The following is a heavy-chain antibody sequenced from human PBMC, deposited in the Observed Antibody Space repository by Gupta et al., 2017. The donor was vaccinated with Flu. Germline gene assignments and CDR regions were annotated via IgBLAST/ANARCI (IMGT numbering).Heavy chain of an antibody. J-gene: IGHJ4*02. CDR1: GYPLTEFF. CDR3: ARGGAPYSSSSQFDY. Sequence: QVQLVQSGAEVKKPGASVKVSCTVSGYPLTEFFIHWVRKAPGKGLEWMGSFDPEDGETIYAQNFQGRVTMTEDTSTDTAYMDLSSLRSEDTAVYYCARGGAPYSSSSQFDYWGQGTLVTVSS. D-gene: IGHD6-6*01. V-gene: IGHV1-24*01. CDR2: FDPEDGET.